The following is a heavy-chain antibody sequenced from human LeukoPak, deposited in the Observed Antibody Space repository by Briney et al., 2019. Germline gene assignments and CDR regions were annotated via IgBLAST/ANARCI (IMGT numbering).Heavy chain of an antibody. J-gene: IGHJ3*02. CDR1: GGTFSSYA. D-gene: IGHD3-16*01. CDR2: IIPILGIA. CDR3: ASGGLIDFAGRSDAFDI. V-gene: IGHV1-69*04. Sequence: SVKVSCKASGGTFSSYAISWVRQAPGQGLEWMGRIIPILGIANYAQKSQGRVTITADKSTSTAYMELSSLRSEDTAVYYCASGGLIDFAGRSDAFDIWGQGTMVTVSS.